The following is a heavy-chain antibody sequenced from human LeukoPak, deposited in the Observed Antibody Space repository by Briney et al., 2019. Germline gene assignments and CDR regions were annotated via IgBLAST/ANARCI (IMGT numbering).Heavy chain of an antibody. CDR3: AGIIIAADLYFDY. Sequence: GGSLRLSCAASGFTVSSNYMSWVRQAPGKGLEWVSVIYGDDSTFYADSVKGRFTISRDNAKNSLFLQMNSLRDEDTAVYYCAGIIIAADLYFDYWGQGTLVTVSS. CDR2: IYGDDST. J-gene: IGHJ4*02. V-gene: IGHV3-53*01. CDR1: GFTVSSNY. D-gene: IGHD6-25*01.